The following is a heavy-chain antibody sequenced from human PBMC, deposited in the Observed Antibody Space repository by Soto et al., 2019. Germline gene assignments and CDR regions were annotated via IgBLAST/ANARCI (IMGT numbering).Heavy chain of an antibody. V-gene: IGHV1-3*04. J-gene: IGHJ3*02. Sequence: VQLVQSGAVVKKPGASVRVSCKASGYTVTTNAMHWVRQAPGQRLEWMGWINTGNGNTKFSQNVQGRVTITRDTSASTAYIELKSLRSEDTAVYYCARDREASGIIGAIDAFAIWGQGTMVTVSS. CDR1: GYTVTTNA. CDR2: INTGNGNT. D-gene: IGHD3-10*01. CDR3: ARDREASGIIGAIDAFAI.